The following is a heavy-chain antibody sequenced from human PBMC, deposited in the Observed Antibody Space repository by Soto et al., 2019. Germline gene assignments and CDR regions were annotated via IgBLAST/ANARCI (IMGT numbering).Heavy chain of an antibody. CDR2: IIPIFGTA. Sequence: PSVKVSCKASGGTFSSYAISWVRQAPGQGLEWMGGIIPIFGTANYAQKFQGRVTITADESTSTAYMELSSLRSEDTAVYYCARDPGGYSSSSFYYYGMDVWGQGTTVTVSS. V-gene: IGHV1-69*13. CDR3: ARDPGGYSSSSFYYYGMDV. CDR1: GGTFSSYA. J-gene: IGHJ6*02. D-gene: IGHD6-6*01.